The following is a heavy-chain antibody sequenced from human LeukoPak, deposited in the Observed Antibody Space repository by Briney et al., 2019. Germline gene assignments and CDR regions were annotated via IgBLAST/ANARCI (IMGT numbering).Heavy chain of an antibody. V-gene: IGHV4-30-4*01. J-gene: IGHJ4*02. D-gene: IGHD3-22*01. CDR3: ARDSSGYQDFDY. CDR2: IYYSGST. Sequence: SQTLSLTCTVSGGSISRGDYYWSWIRQPPGEGLEWIGYIYYSGSTYYNPSLKSRVTISVDTSKNQFSLKLSSVTAADTAVYYCARDSSGYQDFDYWGQGTLVTVSS. CDR1: GGSISRGDYY.